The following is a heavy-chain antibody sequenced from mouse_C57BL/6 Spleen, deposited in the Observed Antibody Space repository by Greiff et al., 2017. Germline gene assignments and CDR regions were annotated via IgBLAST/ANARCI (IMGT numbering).Heavy chain of an antibody. J-gene: IGHJ2*01. CDR1: GFNIKDYY. CDR3: ARRGYGYYFDY. CDR2: IDPEDGET. D-gene: IGHD2-2*01. V-gene: IGHV14-2*01. Sequence: VQLKESGAELVKPGASVKLSCTASGFNIKDYYMHWVKQRTEQGLEWIGRIDPEDGETKYAPKFPGKATITADTSSNTAYLQLSSLTSEDTAVYYCARRGYGYYFDYWGQGTTLTVSS.